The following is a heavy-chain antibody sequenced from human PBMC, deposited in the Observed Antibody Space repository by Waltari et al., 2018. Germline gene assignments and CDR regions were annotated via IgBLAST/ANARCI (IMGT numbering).Heavy chain of an antibody. J-gene: IGHJ4*02. CDR1: GFTFSSYS. V-gene: IGHV3-48*04. D-gene: IGHD3-3*01. Sequence: EVQLVESGGGLVQPGGSLRLSCAASGFTFSSYSMNWVRQAPGKGLEWVSYISSSSSTIYYADSVKGRFTISRDNAKNSLYLQMNSLRAEDTAVYYCARDEGGFWSGYYVWDYWGQGTLVTVSS. CDR2: ISSSSSTI. CDR3: ARDEGGFWSGYYVWDY.